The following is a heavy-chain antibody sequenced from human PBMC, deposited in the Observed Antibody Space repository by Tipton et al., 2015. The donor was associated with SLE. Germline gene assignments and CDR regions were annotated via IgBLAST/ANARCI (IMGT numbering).Heavy chain of an antibody. CDR2: IYYSGST. J-gene: IGHJ5*02. CDR3: AREKVGTGVFDP. D-gene: IGHD2-21*02. V-gene: IGHV4-39*07. Sequence: TLSLTCTVSGGSISSSSYYWGWIRQPPGKGLEWIGSIYYSGSTYYNPSLKSRVTISVDTSKNQFSLKLSSVTAADTAVYYCAREKVGTGVFDPWGQGTLVTVSS. CDR1: GGSISSSSYY.